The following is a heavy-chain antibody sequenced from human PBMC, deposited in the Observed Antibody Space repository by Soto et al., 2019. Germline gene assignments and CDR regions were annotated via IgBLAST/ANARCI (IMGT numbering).Heavy chain of an antibody. V-gene: IGHV3-30-3*01. CDR2: ISYDGSNK. D-gene: IGHD6-25*01. J-gene: IGHJ4*02. CDR1: GFTFSTYA. CDR3: ARAGGLLLDY. Sequence: QVQVVESGGGVVQPGRSLRLSCAASGFTFSTYAMHWVRQAPGKGLEWVALISYDGSNKYYADSVKGRFTISRDTSKNTLYLQMNSLRADDTAVYYCARAGGLLLDYWGQGTLVTVSS.